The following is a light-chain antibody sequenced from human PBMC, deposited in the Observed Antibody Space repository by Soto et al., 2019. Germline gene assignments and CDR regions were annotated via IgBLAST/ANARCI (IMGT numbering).Light chain of an antibody. V-gene: IGLV1-40*01. J-gene: IGLJ2*01. CDR2: GNS. CDR3: QSYDSSLSVVV. CDR1: SSNIGAGYD. Sequence: QSVLTQPPSVSGAPGQRVTISCTGSSSNIGAGYDVHWYQQLPGTAPKLLIYGNSNRPSGVPDRFSGSKSGTSASLAITGLQAEEEADDYCQSYDSSLSVVVFGGGTKLTVL.